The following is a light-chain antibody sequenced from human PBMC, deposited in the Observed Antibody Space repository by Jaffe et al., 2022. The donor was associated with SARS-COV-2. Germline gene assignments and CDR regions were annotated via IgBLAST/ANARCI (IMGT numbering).Light chain of an antibody. CDR3: GTWDSSLSVIV. Sequence: QSVLTQPPSVSAAPGQKVTISCSGSSSNIGNNYVSWYQQLPGTAPKLLMYENNQRPSGIPDRFSGSKSGTSATLGITGLQTGDEADYYCGTWDSSLSVIVFGGGTQLTVL. V-gene: IGLV1-51*02. CDR1: SSNIGNNY. CDR2: ENN. J-gene: IGLJ7*01.